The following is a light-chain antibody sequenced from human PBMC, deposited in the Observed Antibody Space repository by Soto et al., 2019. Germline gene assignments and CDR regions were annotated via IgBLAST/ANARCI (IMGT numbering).Light chain of an antibody. V-gene: IGKV1-5*01. CDR3: QQYDNYKPLT. CDR1: QSISGW. Sequence: DIQMTQSPSTLSASVGDRVTITFRASQSISGWLAWYQQKPGKAPKLLIFDASSLESGTPSRFSGRRSGTQFTLTINGLQPDDFATYYCQQYDNYKPLTFGGGTKVDIK. J-gene: IGKJ4*01. CDR2: DAS.